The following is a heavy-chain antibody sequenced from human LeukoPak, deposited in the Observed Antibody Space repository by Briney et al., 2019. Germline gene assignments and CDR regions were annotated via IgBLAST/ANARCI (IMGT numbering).Heavy chain of an antibody. D-gene: IGHD3-10*01. J-gene: IGHJ4*02. Sequence: SETLSLTCAVYGGSFSGYYRSWIRQPPGKGLEWIGEINHSGSTNYNPSLKSRVTISVDTSKNQFSLKLSSVTAADTAVYYCARPIHAYGSRTFDYWGQGTLVTVSS. CDR2: INHSGST. CDR3: ARPIHAYGSRTFDY. CDR1: GGSFSGYY. V-gene: IGHV4-34*01.